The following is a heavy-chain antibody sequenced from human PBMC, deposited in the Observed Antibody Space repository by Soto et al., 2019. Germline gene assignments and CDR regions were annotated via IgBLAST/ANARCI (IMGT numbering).Heavy chain of an antibody. V-gene: IGHV3-11*01. Sequence: PGGSLRLTCSASGFSFKDFYMGRLRRAPGKGLEWIAYISSTASTIDYAESVRGRFTVSRDNAQSSLSLQMDSLGAEDPAIYYCARDVGSSPAWFDPWGQGTQVTVSS. CDR3: ARDVGSSPAWFDP. CDR2: ISSTASTI. D-gene: IGHD1-26*01. CDR1: GFSFKDFY. J-gene: IGHJ5*02.